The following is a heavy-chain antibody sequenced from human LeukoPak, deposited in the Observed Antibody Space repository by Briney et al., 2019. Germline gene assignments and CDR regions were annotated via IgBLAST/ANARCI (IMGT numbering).Heavy chain of an antibody. CDR1: GGSISSHY. Sequence: PSETLSLTCTVSGGSISSHYWSWIRQPPGKGLEWIGYIYYSGSTNYNPSLKSRVTISVDTSKNQFSLKLSSVTAADTAVYYRARTNYYDSSGYRYYYYYYYMDVWGKGTTVTVSS. CDR3: ARTNYYDSSGYRYYYYYYYMDV. J-gene: IGHJ6*03. V-gene: IGHV4-59*11. CDR2: IYYSGST. D-gene: IGHD3-22*01.